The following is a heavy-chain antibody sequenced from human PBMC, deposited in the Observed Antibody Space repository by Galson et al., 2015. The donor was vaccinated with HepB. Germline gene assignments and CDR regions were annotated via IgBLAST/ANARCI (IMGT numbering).Heavy chain of an antibody. D-gene: IGHD1-26*01. CDR2: IVVGSGNT. V-gene: IGHV1-58*01. CDR3: AAPRTGGSYFDFDY. CDR1: GFTFTSSA. J-gene: IGHJ4*02. Sequence: SVKVSCKASGFTFTSSAVQWVRQARGQRLEWIGWIVVGSGNTNYAQKFQERVTITRDMSTSTAYMELSSLRSEDTAVYYCAAPRTGGSYFDFDYWGQGTLVTVSS.